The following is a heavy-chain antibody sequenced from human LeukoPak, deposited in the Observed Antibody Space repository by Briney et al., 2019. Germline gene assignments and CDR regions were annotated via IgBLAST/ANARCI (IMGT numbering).Heavy chain of an antibody. CDR2: ISSSSSYI. J-gene: IGHJ4*02. Sequence: GGSLRLSCAASGFTFSSYSMNWVRQAPGKGLEWVSSISSSSSYIYYADSVKGRFTISRDNAKNSLYLQMNSLRAEDTAVYYCAREGRDGYNYNYWGQGTLATVSS. CDR1: GFTFSSYS. V-gene: IGHV3-21*01. D-gene: IGHD5-24*01. CDR3: AREGRDGYNYNY.